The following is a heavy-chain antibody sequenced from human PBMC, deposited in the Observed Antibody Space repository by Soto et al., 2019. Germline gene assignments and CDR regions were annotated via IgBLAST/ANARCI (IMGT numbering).Heavy chain of an antibody. D-gene: IGHD6-13*01. CDR1: GFIFENFG. V-gene: IGHV3-23*01. CDR2: ISGSGFKK. Sequence: GGSLRLSCAASGFIFENFGMSWVCQAPGKGLEWISSISGSGFKKYYADSVKGRFTISRDNSKSTVYLELNNLSAEDTAVYHCVRGADSSSHWGIDHWGQGTLGTVSS. J-gene: IGHJ4*02. CDR3: VRGADSSSHWGIDH.